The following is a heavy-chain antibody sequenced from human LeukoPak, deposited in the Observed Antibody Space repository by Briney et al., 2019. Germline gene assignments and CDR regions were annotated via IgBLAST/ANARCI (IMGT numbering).Heavy chain of an antibody. D-gene: IGHD4-23*01. Sequence: SETLSLTCTVSGGSISSHYWSWIRQPPGKGLEWIGYIYYSGSTNYNPSLKSRVTISVDTSKNQFSLKLSSVTAADTAVYYCARDGNPRAVGFDYWGQGTLVTVSS. CDR2: IYYSGST. J-gene: IGHJ4*02. CDR1: GGSISSHY. CDR3: ARDGNPRAVGFDY. V-gene: IGHV4-59*11.